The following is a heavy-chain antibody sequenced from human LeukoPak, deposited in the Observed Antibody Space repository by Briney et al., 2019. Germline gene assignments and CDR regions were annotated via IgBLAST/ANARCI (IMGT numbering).Heavy chain of an antibody. V-gene: IGHV4-4*07. CDR2: IYTSWST. J-gene: IGHJ4*02. D-gene: IGHD3-9*01. CDR1: GGSISSYY. CDR3: ARGVPYYNFDRSKRVPWGFDY. Sequence: SETLSLTCTVSGGSISSYYWSWIRQPAGKGLEWIGRIYTSWSTNYNPSLKSRVTMSVDTSKNQFSLKLSSMTAADTAVYYCARGVPYYNFDRSKRVPWGFDYWGQGTLVTVSS.